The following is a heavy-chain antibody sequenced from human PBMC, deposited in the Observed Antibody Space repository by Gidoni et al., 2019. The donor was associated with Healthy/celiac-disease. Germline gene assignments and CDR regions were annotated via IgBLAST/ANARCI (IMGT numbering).Heavy chain of an antibody. Sequence: QVQLVQSGAEVKKPGASVKVSCKASGYTFTSYAMHWVRQAPGQRLEWMGWINAGNGNTKYSQKFQGRVTITRDTSASTAYMELSSLRSEDTAVYYCAVWYYDFWSGSHAFDIWGQGTMVTVSS. V-gene: IGHV1-3*01. CDR3: AVWYYDFWSGSHAFDI. CDR2: INAGNGNT. D-gene: IGHD3-3*01. J-gene: IGHJ3*02. CDR1: GYTFTSYA.